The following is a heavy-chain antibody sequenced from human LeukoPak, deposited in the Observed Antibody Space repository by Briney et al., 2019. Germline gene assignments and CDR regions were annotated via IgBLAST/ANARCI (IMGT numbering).Heavy chain of an antibody. V-gene: IGHV3-23*01. J-gene: IGHJ4*02. D-gene: IGHD2-21*02. Sequence: GGSLRLSCAASAFTFSSYAMAWVRQAPGKGLEWVSTLSCTGGNTYYADSVRGRFTISRDNSKNTLYLQMNSLRAEDTAVYYCAKAWALTYLGGVDSWGQGTLVTVSS. CDR2: LSCTGGNT. CDR1: AFTFSSYA. CDR3: AKAWALTYLGGVDS.